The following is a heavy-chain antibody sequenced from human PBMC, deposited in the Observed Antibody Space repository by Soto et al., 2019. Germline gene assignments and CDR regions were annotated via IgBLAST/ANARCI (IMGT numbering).Heavy chain of an antibody. CDR2: IYYSGST. CDR1: GGSISSGGYY. D-gene: IGHD3-10*01. Sequence: QVQLQESGPGLVKPSQTLSLTCTVSGGSISSGGYYWSWIRQHPGKGLAWIGYIYYSGSTYYNPSLKSRVTISVDTSKNQFSRKLSSVTAADTAVYYCASRGFGEWGAFDIWGQGTMVTVSS. V-gene: IGHV4-31*03. J-gene: IGHJ3*02. CDR3: ASRGFGEWGAFDI.